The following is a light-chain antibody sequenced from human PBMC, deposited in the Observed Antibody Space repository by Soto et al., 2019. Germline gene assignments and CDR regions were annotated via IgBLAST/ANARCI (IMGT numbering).Light chain of an antibody. Sequence: DIQMTQSPSSLSASLGDRVTITCRASQGIGNYIAWYQLQPGKVPKLLIYAASTLQSGVPSRFSGSGSGTDFTLTISSLQPEDVATYFCQKYNSAPRTFGQGTKVGI. J-gene: IGKJ1*01. CDR1: QGIGNY. CDR3: QKYNSAPRT. CDR2: AAS. V-gene: IGKV1-27*01.